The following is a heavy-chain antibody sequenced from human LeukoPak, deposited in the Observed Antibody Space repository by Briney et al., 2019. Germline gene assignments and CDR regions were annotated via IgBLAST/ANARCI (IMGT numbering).Heavy chain of an antibody. Sequence: GGSLRLSCAVSGLTVSRSFVTWVRQAPGKGLEWISVIYSSGDAYYIDSVKGRFIISRDNSKNTVYLQMNSLRVEDTAVYYCLVILTEPTSPSPDGLDIWGQGTMVTVSS. V-gene: IGHV3-66*01. D-gene: IGHD2-15*01. J-gene: IGHJ3*02. CDR3: LVILTEPTSPSPDGLDI. CDR2: IYSSGDA. CDR1: GLTVSRSF.